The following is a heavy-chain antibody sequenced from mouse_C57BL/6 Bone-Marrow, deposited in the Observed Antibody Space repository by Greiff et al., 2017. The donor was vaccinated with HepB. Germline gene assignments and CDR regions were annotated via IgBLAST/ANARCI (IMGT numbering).Heavy chain of an antibody. D-gene: IGHD2-5*01. CDR1: GFSLTSYG. CDR3: ARDTRYSNYVGYFDV. V-gene: IGHV2-2*01. Sequence: VKLVESGPGLVQPSQSLSITCTVSGFSLTSYGVHWVRQSPGKGLEWLGVIWSGGSTDYNAAFISRLSISKDNSKSQVFFKMNSLQADDTAIYYCARDTRYSNYVGYFDVWGTGTTVTVSS. CDR2: IWSGGST. J-gene: IGHJ1*03.